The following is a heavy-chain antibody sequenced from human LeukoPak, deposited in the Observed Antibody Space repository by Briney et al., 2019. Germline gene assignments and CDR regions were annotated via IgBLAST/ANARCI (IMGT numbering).Heavy chain of an antibody. CDR2: ISSSSSYI. D-gene: IGHD1-26*01. J-gene: IGHJ4*02. CDR1: GFTFSSYS. V-gene: IGHV3-21*01. Sequence: NPGGSLRLSCAASGFTFSSYSMNWLRQAPGEGREWVSSISSSSSYIYYADLVKGRFTISRDNAKNSLYLQMNSLRAEDTAVYYCARDSDDFDYWGQGTLVTVSS. CDR3: ARDSDDFDY.